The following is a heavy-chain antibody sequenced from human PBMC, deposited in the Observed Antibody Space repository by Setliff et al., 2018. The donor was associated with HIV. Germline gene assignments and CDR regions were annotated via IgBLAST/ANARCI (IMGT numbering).Heavy chain of an antibody. V-gene: IGHV5-51*01. D-gene: IGHD2-15*01. Sequence: GESLKISCKGSGYKFSSYWIGWVRQMPGKGLEWMGIIYPGDSDTRYSPSFQGQVTISADKSTNAAYLQWTGLKASDTAMYYCARLPNAATYQSYYMDVWGEGTTVTVSS. CDR3: ARLPNAATYQSYYMDV. CDR1: GYKFSSYW. CDR2: IYPGDSDT. J-gene: IGHJ6*03.